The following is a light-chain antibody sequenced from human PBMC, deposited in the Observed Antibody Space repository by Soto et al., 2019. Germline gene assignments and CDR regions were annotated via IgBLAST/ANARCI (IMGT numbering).Light chain of an antibody. J-gene: IGKJ4*01. CDR1: QSVSSSN. V-gene: IGKV3-20*01. CDR2: GAS. Sequence: EIVLTQSPGTLSLSPVERATLSCRASQSVSSSNLAWYQQKPGQPPRLLIYGASSRATGVPDRFSGSGSGTDFTLTINRLEPEDFAVYFCQQYGSSPLTFGGGTKVDIK. CDR3: QQYGSSPLT.